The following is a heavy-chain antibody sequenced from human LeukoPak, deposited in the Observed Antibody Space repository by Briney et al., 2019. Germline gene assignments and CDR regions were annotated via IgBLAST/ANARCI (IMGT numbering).Heavy chain of an antibody. CDR1: GFTFSSYA. D-gene: IGHD3-10*01. V-gene: IGHV3-30-3*01. CDR3: ARVVHKFDNYGSGSGLDY. J-gene: IGHJ4*02. Sequence: GGSLRLSCAASGFTFSSYAMHWVRQAPGKGLEWVAVISYDGSNKYYADSVKGRFTISRDNSKNTLYLQMNSLRAEDTAVYYCARVVHKFDNYGSGSGLDYWGQGTLVTVSS. CDR2: ISYDGSNK.